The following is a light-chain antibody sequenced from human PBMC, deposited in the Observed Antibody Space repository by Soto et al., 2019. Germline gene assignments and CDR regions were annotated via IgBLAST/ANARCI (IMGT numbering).Light chain of an antibody. V-gene: IGKV3-20*01. CDR3: QQYTGPPTT. CDR2: GAS. Sequence: PGERATLSCRASQTGSSNYLAWCQQRPGQAPRLLIYGASTRAAGIPDRFSGSGSGTDFTLTITRLEPEDSAVYFCQQYTGPPTTFGQGTRLDIK. CDR1: QTGSSNY. J-gene: IGKJ5*01.